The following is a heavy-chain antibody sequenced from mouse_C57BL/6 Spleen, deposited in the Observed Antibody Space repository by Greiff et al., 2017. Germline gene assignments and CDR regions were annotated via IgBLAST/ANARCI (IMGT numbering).Heavy chain of an antibody. CDR2: FYPGSGRI. V-gene: IGHV1-62-2*01. CDR3: ARDEGDSNLFAY. Sequence: QVQLQQSGAELVKPGASVKLSCTASGYTFTESTIHWVKQRSGQGLEWIGWFYPGSGRIKYKEKFKDKATLTTDNSSSTVYMELSRLTSEDSAVYFCARDEGDSNLFAYWGQGTLVTVSA. CDR1: GYTFTEST. D-gene: IGHD2-5*01. J-gene: IGHJ3*01.